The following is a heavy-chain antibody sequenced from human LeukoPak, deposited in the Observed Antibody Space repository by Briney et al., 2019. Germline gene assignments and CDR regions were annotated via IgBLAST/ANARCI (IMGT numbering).Heavy chain of an antibody. CDR1: GGSISSYY. CDR3: ARGGDLFDY. V-gene: IGHV4-59*12. Sequence: PSETLSLTCTVSGGSISSYYWSWIRQPPGKGLEWIGYIYYSGSTYYDPSLKSRVTISVDTSKNQFSLKLSSVTAADTAVYYCARGGDLFDYWGQGTLVTVSS. CDR2: IYYSGST. D-gene: IGHD2-21*02. J-gene: IGHJ4*02.